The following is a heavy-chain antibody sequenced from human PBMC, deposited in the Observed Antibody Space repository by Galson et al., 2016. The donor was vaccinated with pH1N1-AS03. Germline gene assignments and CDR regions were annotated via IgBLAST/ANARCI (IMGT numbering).Heavy chain of an antibody. CDR3: TTDDYGDYRGTGAGTNDAFDM. Sequence: SLRLSCAASGFIFSSDWMHWVRQVPGRGLEWVGLIKNRENGRTTDYAAPVKGRFTISRDDSKNTLYLQMNSLKTEDTAVYYCTTDDYGDYRGTGAGTNDAFDMWGQGTMVTVSS. CDR1: GFIFSSDW. D-gene: IGHD4-17*01. V-gene: IGHV3-15*01. CDR2: IKNRENGRTT. J-gene: IGHJ3*02.